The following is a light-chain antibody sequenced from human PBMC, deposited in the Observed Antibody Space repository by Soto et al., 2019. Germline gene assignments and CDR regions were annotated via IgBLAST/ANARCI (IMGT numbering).Light chain of an antibody. CDR2: GAS. J-gene: IGKJ2*01. Sequence: EIVMTQSPATLSVSPGERATLSCRASQSVSDNLSWYQQKPGQAPSLLIYGASTRATGLPARISGSGSGTDFTLTISSLQSEVFAVYYCQQSSNWPYTFGQGTKVDIK. CDR3: QQSSNWPYT. CDR1: QSVSDN. V-gene: IGKV3-15*01.